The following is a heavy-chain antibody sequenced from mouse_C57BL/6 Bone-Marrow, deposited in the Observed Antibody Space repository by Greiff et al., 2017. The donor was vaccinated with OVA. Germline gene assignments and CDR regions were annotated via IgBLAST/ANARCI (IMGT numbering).Heavy chain of an antibody. D-gene: IGHD1-1*01. CDR3: ARYYGSSYFDY. CDR1: GYTFTSYW. CDR2: IDPNSGGT. J-gene: IGHJ2*01. V-gene: IGHV1-72*01. Sequence: QVQLKQPGAELVKPGASVKLSCKASGYTFTSYWMHWVKQRPGRGLEWLGRIDPNSGGTKYNEKFKSKATLTVDKPSSTAYMQLSSLTSEDSAVYYCARYYGSSYFDYWGQGTTLTVSS.